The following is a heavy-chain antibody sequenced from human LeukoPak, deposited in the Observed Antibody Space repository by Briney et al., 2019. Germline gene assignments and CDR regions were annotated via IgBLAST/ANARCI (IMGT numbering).Heavy chain of an antibody. J-gene: IGHJ4*02. D-gene: IGHD3-16*01. CDR3: ARSGGNFDY. CDR1: GFTFSIYE. CDR2: ISTGGTTI. Sequence: EGSLRLSCAASGFTFSIYEMNWVRQAPGKGLEWVSYISTGGTTIHYADSVKGRFTISRNNDKNSLYLQINSLRAEDTAVYYCARSGGNFDYWGQGTLVTVSS. V-gene: IGHV3-48*03.